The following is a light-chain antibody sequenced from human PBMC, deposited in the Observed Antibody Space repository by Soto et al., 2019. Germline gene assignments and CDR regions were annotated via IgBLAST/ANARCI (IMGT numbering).Light chain of an antibody. CDR3: QHYDCSPWT. CDR2: DSS. Sequence: IVLKQSPGTLSLSTREGATLSCRASQSLSSNFLAWYQQKPGQPPRLLIYDSSTRATGFPDRFSGSGSGTDFTLTIISLEPEDFAVYCCQHYDCSPWTFGQVSEVDIK. CDR1: QSLSSNF. J-gene: IGKJ1*01. V-gene: IGKV3-20*01.